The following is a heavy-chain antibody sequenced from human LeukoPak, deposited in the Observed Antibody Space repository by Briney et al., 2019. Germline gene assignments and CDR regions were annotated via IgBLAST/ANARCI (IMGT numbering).Heavy chain of an antibody. CDR3: ARETYYYDSSGYRHTYSDY. CDR2: IYSGGST. J-gene: IGHJ4*02. V-gene: IGHV3-66*01. D-gene: IGHD3-22*01. Sequence: GGSLRLSCAASGFTVSSNYISWVRQAPGKGLEWVSVIYSGGSTYYADSVKGRFTISRDNSKNTLYLQMNSLRAEDTAVYYCARETYYYDSSGYRHTYSDYWGQGTLVTVSS. CDR1: GFTVSSNY.